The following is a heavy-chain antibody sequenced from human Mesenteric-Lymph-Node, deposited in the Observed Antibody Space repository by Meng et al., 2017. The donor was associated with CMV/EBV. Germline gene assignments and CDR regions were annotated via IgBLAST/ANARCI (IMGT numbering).Heavy chain of an antibody. CDR1: CGSFSGSY. CDR3: ARGSSYDILTGYFDY. V-gene: IGHV4-34*01. D-gene: IGHD3-9*01. CDR2: INHSGSP. J-gene: IGHJ4*02. Sequence: QVPVDTVCTGLVEPSGTLAAMCGVYCGSFSGSYWNWIRPSPEKGLEWIGEINHSGSPTYNPSFTSRIIISVDTSTNQISLNMSSVTAADTAVYYCARGSSYDILTGYFDYWGQGALVTVSS.